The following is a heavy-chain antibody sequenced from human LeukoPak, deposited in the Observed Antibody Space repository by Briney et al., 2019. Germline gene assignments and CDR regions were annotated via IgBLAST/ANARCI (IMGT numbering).Heavy chain of an antibody. D-gene: IGHD2-15*01. J-gene: IGHJ4*02. Sequence: GESLKISCQGSGYSFTSYWIGWVRQMPGKGLEWMGIIYPGDSDTRYSPSFQGQVTISADKSISTAYLQWSSLKASDTAMYYCARSVDCSGGSCYLGYWGQGTLVTVSS. CDR3: ARSVDCSGGSCYLGY. CDR2: IYPGDSDT. V-gene: IGHV5-51*01. CDR1: GYSFTSYW.